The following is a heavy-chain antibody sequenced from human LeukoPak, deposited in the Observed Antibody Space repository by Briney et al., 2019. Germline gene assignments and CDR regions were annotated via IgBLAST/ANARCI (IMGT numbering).Heavy chain of an antibody. CDR2: ISYTGST. CDR1: GGSISRYY. CDR3: ARDWGVEGRPGYMDV. D-gene: IGHD6-6*01. J-gene: IGHJ6*03. V-gene: IGHV4-59*01. Sequence: SETLSPTCTVSGGSISRYYWSWIRQSPGKGLEWIGFISYTGSTEYYPSLKSRVTILVDTSKNQFSLKLSSVTAADTAVYFCARDWGVEGRPGYMDVWGKGTTVTVSS.